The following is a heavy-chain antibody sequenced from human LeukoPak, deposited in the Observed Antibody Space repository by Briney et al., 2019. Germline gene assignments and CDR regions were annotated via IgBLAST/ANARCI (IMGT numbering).Heavy chain of an antibody. CDR2: INHSGST. CDR3: ARGSSHRLAGGYYDFWSGSADEYYFDY. Sequence: GSLRLSCAASGFTFSSYWMSWVRQPPGKGLEWIGEINHSGSTNYNPSLKSRVTISVDTSKNQFSLKLSSVTAADTAVYYCARGSSHRLAGGYYDFWSGSADEYYFDYWGQGTLVTVSS. D-gene: IGHD3-3*01. CDR1: GFTFSSYW. J-gene: IGHJ4*02. V-gene: IGHV4-34*01.